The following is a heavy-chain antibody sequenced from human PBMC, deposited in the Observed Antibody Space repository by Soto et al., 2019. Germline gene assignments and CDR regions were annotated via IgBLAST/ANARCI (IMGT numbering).Heavy chain of an antibody. CDR1: GGSISSYY. D-gene: IGHD3-10*01. V-gene: IGHV4-59*08. J-gene: IGHJ6*03. CDR2: IYYSGST. CDR3: ARHYPRYGSGSRQRPYYYYYMDV. Sequence: SETLSLTCTVSGGSISSYYWSWIRQPPGKGLEWIGYIYYSGSTNYNPSLKSRVTISVDTSKNQFSLKLSSVTAADTAVYYCARHYPRYGSGSRQRPYYYYYMDVWGKGTTVTVSS.